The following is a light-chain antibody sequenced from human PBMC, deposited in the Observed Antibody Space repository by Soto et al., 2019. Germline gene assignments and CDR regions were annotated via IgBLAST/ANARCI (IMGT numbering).Light chain of an antibody. Sequence: IQMNQSPSTLSASVGDRVTITCRASQSIGRWLAWYQQKPGKAPKLLIYDASSLESGVPSRFSVSGSGTECTLTISRLKTDDFATYYCQHYNSYSEAFCQGTKVDIK. CDR3: QHYNSYSEA. CDR2: DAS. V-gene: IGKV1-5*01. J-gene: IGKJ1*01. CDR1: QSIGRW.